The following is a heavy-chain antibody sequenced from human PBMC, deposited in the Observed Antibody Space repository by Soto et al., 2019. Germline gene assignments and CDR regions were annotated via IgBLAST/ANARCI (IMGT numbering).Heavy chain of an antibody. D-gene: IGHD3-10*01. CDR3: AKSGSPYFGGMGGWFDP. CDR2: IGASSGDA. Sequence: EIQLLESGGGFVQPGGSLRLSCAASGFTFGSYAMSWVRQAPGKGLEWVSTIGASSGDAHYAASVKGRFTGSRDNSKNTLSLQMSSLRADDTAIYSCAKSGSPYFGGMGGWFDPWGLGTLVTVSS. J-gene: IGHJ5*02. V-gene: IGHV3-23*01. CDR1: GFTFGSYA.